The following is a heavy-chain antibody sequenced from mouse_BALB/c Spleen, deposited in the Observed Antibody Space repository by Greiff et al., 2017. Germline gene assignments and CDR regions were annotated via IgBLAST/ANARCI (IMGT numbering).Heavy chain of an antibody. D-gene: IGHD2-10*02. CDR2: IWAGGST. V-gene: IGHV2-9*02. CDR3: ARERYGNYVWYFDV. Sequence: VHLVESGPGLVAPSQSLSITCTVSGFSLTSYGVHWVRQPPGKGLEWLGVIWAGGSTNYNSALMSRLSISKDNSKSQVFLKMNSLQTDDTAMYYCARERYGNYVWYFDVWGAGTTVTVSS. J-gene: IGHJ1*01. CDR1: GFSLTSYG.